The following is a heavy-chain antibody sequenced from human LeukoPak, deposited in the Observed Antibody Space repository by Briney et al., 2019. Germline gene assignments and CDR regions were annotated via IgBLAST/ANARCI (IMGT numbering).Heavy chain of an antibody. V-gene: IGHV1-46*01. CDR2: INPSGGST. J-gene: IGHJ4*02. CDR3: ARRDYDSSGYYYGSFDY. Sequence: ASVKVSCKASGYTFTSYYMHWVRQAPGQGLEWMGIINPSGGSTSYAQKFQGRVTMTRDMSTSTVYMELSSLRSEDTAVYYCARRDYDSSGYYYGSFDYWGQGTLVTVYS. CDR1: GYTFTSYY. D-gene: IGHD3-22*01.